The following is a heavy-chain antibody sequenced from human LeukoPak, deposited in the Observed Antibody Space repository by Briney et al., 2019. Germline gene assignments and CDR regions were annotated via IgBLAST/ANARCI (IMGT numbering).Heavy chain of an antibody. CDR1: GYTFTSYY. V-gene: IGHV1-2*02. D-gene: IGHD1-14*01. Sequence: ASVKVSCKASGYTFTSYYMHWVRQAPGQGLEWMGWINPNSGGTNYAQKFQGRVTMTRDTSISTAYMELSRLRSDDTAVYYCARDRSEPLQAFDIWGQGTMVTVSS. CDR2: INPNSGGT. CDR3: ARDRSEPLQAFDI. J-gene: IGHJ3*02.